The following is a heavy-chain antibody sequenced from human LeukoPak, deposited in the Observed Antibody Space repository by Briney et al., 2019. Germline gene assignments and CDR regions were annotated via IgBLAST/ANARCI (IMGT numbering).Heavy chain of an antibody. CDR3: ARGGEILAGYCTH. D-gene: IGHD3-9*01. J-gene: IGHJ4*02. CDR1: GFTFSSYW. CDR2: INSDGSIT. Sequence: GGSLRLSCAASGFTFSSYWMHWVRQAPGQGLVWVSRINSDGSITNYADSVKGRFTISRDNAKNTLWLQMNSLRAEDTAMYYCARGGEILAGYCTHWGQGALVTVSS. V-gene: IGHV3-74*01.